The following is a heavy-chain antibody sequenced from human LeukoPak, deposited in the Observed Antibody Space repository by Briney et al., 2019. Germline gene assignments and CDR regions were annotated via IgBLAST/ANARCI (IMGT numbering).Heavy chain of an antibody. Sequence: GGSLRLSCAASGFTFSSYWMHWVRQAPGKGLEWVSSITGSGLTTHYADSVRGHFTISRDNSKSTLYLQMNSLRAEDTAIYYCAKGRIAAAGTPNFGLDYWGQGTLVTVSS. J-gene: IGHJ4*02. CDR1: GFTFSSYW. CDR3: AKGRIAAAGTPNFGLDY. V-gene: IGHV3-23*01. D-gene: IGHD6-13*01. CDR2: ITGSGLTT.